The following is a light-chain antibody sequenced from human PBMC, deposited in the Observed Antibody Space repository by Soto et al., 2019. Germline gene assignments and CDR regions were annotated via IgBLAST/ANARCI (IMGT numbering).Light chain of an antibody. Sequence: SQLSSVYGTPGQSISISCTGTSSDVGGNKYVSWYQQDPGKAPKLMIFEVSKRPSGVSNRFSGSKSGKTASLTISGLQTADEADYCCTSYTTSSTSVFGTGTKVTV. CDR3: TSYTTSSTSV. CDR1: SSDVGGNKY. J-gene: IGLJ1*01. V-gene: IGLV2-14*01. CDR2: EVS.